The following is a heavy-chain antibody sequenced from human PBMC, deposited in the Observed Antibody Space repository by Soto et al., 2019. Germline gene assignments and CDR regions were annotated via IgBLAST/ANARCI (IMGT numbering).Heavy chain of an antibody. Sequence: QVQLVESGGGVVQPGRSLRLSCAASGFTFSSYAMQWVRQAPGKGLEWVAVISYDGSNKYYADSVKGRFTISRDNSKNTLYLQMNSLRAEDTAVYYCARDWDDAFDIWGQGTMVTVSS. J-gene: IGHJ3*02. CDR2: ISYDGSNK. CDR3: ARDWDDAFDI. CDR1: GFTFSSYA. D-gene: IGHD1-26*01. V-gene: IGHV3-30-3*01.